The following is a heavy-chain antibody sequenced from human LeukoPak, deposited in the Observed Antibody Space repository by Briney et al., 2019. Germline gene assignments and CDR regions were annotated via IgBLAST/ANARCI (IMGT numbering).Heavy chain of an antibody. CDR1: GYSFSSGFF. Sequence: SETLCLTCTASGYSFSSGFFWGWIRQPPGKGLEWVGSLYHTGTTYNTPSLKSRVTMSLDTSKNQFSLKMTSVTAADTAVYYCARDKGLAVAANWFDPWGQGTPVIVSS. D-gene: IGHD6-19*01. CDR3: ARDKGLAVAANWFDP. CDR2: LYHTGTT. J-gene: IGHJ5*02. V-gene: IGHV4-38-2*02.